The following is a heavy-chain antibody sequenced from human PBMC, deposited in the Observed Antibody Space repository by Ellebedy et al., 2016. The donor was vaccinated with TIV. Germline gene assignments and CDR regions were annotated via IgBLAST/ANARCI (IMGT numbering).Heavy chain of an antibody. CDR1: GGSFSGYY. D-gene: IGHD2-15*01. CDR3: ARALRYCSGGSCYWGSYYYGMDV. Sequence: SETLSLXXAVYGGSFSGYYWSWIRQPPGKGLEWIGEINHSGSTNYNPSLKSRVTISVDTSKNQFSLKLSSVTAADTAVYYCARALRYCSGGSCYWGSYYYGMDVWGQGTTVTVSS. J-gene: IGHJ6*02. V-gene: IGHV4-34*01. CDR2: INHSGST.